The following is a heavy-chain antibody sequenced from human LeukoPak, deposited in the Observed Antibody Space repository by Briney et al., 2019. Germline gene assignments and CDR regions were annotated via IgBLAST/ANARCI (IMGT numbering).Heavy chain of an antibody. D-gene: IGHD2-2*01. J-gene: IGHJ5*02. V-gene: IGHV3-30*02. Sequence: GGSLRLSCAASGFTFSSYGMHWVHQAPGKGLEWVAFIRYDGSNKYYADSVKGRFTISRDNSKNTLYLQMNSLRAEDTAVYYCAKLYCSSTSCYKRNNWFDPWGQGTLVTVSS. CDR1: GFTFSSYG. CDR3: AKLYCSSTSCYKRNNWFDP. CDR2: IRYDGSNK.